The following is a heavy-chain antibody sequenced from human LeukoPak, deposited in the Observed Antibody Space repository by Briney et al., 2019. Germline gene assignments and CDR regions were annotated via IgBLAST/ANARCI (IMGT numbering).Heavy chain of an antibody. J-gene: IGHJ4*02. CDR3: AKDVLLRGRRLAIFDY. CDR1: GFTFDDYA. Sequence: GRSLRLSCAASGFTFDDYAMHWVRQAPGKGLEWVSGISWNSGSIGYADSVRGRFTISRDNAKNSLYLQMNSLRAEGTALYYCAKDVLLRGRRLAIFDYWGQGTLVTVSS. D-gene: IGHD6-19*01. CDR2: ISWNSGSI. V-gene: IGHV3-9*01.